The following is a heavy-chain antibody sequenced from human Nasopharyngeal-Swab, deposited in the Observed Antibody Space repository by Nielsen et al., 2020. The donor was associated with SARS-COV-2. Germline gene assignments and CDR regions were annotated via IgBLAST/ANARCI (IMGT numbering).Heavy chain of an antibody. Sequence: GESLKISCAASGFTVSSNYMSWVRQAPGKGLEWVSVIYSGGSTYYADSVKGRFTISRDNSKNTLYLQMNSLRAEDTAVYYCARDWEDYYGMDVWGQGTTVTVSS. CDR1: GFTVSSNY. J-gene: IGHJ6*02. CDR2: IYSGGST. CDR3: ARDWEDYYGMDV. V-gene: IGHV3-53*01. D-gene: IGHD1-26*01.